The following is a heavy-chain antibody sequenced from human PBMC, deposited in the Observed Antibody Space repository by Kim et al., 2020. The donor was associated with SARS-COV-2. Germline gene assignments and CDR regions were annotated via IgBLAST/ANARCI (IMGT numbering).Heavy chain of an antibody. J-gene: IGHJ4*02. CDR3: ARTSEICGVLTLDY. D-gene: IGHD3-3*01. Sequence: YAQGFIGRFVFSLDTSVSTAYLQISSLKAEDTAVYYCARTSEICGVLTLDYWGQGTLVTVSS. V-gene: IGHV7-4-1*02.